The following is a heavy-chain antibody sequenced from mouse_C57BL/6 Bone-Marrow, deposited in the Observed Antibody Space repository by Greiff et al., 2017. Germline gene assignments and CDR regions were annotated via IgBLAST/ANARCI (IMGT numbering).Heavy chain of an antibody. CDR1: GFNIKDDY. D-gene: IGHD2-5*01. J-gene: IGHJ1*03. CDR2: IDPENGDT. V-gene: IGHV14-4*01. CDR3: TTNSNYVDWYFDV. Sequence: EVQLVESGAELVRPGASVKLSCTASGFNIKDDYMHWVKQRPEQGLEWIGWIDPENGDTEYASKFQGKATITADTSSNTAYLQLSSLTSEDTAVYYCTTNSNYVDWYFDVWGTGTTVTVSS.